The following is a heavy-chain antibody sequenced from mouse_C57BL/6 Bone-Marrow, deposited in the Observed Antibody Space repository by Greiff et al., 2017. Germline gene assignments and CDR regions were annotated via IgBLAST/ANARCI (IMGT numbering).Heavy chain of an antibody. J-gene: IGHJ2*01. CDR1: GYTFTSYW. CDR2: IDPADSST. V-gene: IGHV1-69*01. CDR3: ARSPLGHYFDY. D-gene: IGHD4-1*01. Sequence: VQLQQPGAELVMPWASVKLSCKASGYTFTSYWMHWVKQRPGQGLEWIGEIDPADSSTNYNQKFKGKTTLTVDKSSSTAYMQLSSLTSEDSAVYYCARSPLGHYFDYWCQGTTPTVSS.